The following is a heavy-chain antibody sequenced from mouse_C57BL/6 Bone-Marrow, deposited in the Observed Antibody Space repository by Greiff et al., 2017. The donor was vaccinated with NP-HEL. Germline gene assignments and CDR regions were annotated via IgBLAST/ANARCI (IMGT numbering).Heavy chain of an antibody. D-gene: IGHD1-1*01. CDR2: IYPGDGDT. CDR3: ARGDYGSSRFGYAMDY. J-gene: IGHJ4*01. V-gene: IGHV1-80*01. CDR1: GYAFSSYW. Sequence: VQGVESGAELVKPGASVKISCKASGYAFSSYWMNWVKERPGKGLEWIGQIYPGDGDTKYNGKFKGKATLTADKSSRTAYMQFSSLTSEYSGGYFCARGDYGSSRFGYAMDYWGQGTSVTGSS.